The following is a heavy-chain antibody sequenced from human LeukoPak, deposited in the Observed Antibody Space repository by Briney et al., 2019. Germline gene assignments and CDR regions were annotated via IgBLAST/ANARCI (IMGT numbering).Heavy chain of an antibody. Sequence: SETLSLTCTVSGGSISSYYWSWIRQPPGKGLEWIGYIYYSGSTNYSPSLKSRVTISVDTSKNQFSLKLSSVTAADTAVYYCARGWKYRNGYTVTELGSGYFEYWGQGTLVTVSS. CDR3: ARGWKYRNGYTVTELGSGYFEY. J-gene: IGHJ4*02. D-gene: IGHD5-18*01. CDR2: IYYSGST. V-gene: IGHV4-59*01. CDR1: GGSISSYY.